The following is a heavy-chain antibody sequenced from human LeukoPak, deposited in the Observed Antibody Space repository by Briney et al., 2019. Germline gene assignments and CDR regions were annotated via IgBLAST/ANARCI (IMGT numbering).Heavy chain of an antibody. V-gene: IGHV4-59*01. CDR1: GGSISSFY. D-gene: IGHD2/OR15-2a*01. J-gene: IGHJ3*02. CDR3: ARDFSAAFDI. CDR2: MSYSGTT. Sequence: PSGTLSLTCTVSGGSISSFYWSWIRQPPGKGLEWIGYMSYSGTTKYNPSLKSRLTISMDTPKNQFSLKLSSVTAADTAVYYCARDFSAAFDIWGQGTMVTVSS.